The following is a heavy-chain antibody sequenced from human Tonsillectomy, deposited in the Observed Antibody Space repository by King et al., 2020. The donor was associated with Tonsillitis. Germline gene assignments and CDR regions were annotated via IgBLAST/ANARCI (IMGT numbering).Heavy chain of an antibody. CDR2: ISWNSGSI. Sequence: DVQLVESGGGLVQPGRSLRLSCAASGFTFDDYAMHWVRQAPGKGLEWVSGISWNSGSIGFADSVKGRFTISRDNAKNSLYLQMNSLRAEDTALYYCAKGDYDFWNNLEGYFDYWGQGTLVTVSS. CDR3: AKGDYDFWNNLEGYFDY. D-gene: IGHD3-3*01. J-gene: IGHJ4*02. V-gene: IGHV3-9*01. CDR1: GFTFDDYA.